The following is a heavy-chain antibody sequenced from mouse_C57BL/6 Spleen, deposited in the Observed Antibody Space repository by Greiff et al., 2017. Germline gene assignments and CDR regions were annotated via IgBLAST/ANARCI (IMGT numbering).Heavy chain of an antibody. CDR2: INPSTGGT. D-gene: IGHD1-1*01. CDR3: ARRRGTKDYFDY. Sequence: EVQLQESGPELVKPGASVKISCKASGYSFTGYYMNWVKQSPEKSLEWIGEINPSTGGTTSNQKFKAKATLTVDKSSSTAYMQLKSLTSEDSAVYYCARRRGTKDYFDYWGQGTTLTVSS. J-gene: IGHJ2*01. V-gene: IGHV1-42*01. CDR1: GYSFTGYY.